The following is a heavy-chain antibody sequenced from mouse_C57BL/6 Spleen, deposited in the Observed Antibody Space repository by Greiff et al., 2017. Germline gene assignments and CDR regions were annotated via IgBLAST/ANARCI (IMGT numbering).Heavy chain of an antibody. J-gene: IGHJ3*01. V-gene: IGHV2-9-1*01. Sequence: QVQLQQSGPGLVAPSQSLSITCTVSGFSLTRYAISWVRPPPGKGLEWLGVIWTGGGTNYNSALKSRLSISKDNSKSQVFLKMNSLQTDDTARYYCARNWDDYDWFAYWGQGTLVTVSA. D-gene: IGHD2-4*01. CDR1: GFSLTRYA. CDR2: IWTGGGT. CDR3: ARNWDDYDWFAY.